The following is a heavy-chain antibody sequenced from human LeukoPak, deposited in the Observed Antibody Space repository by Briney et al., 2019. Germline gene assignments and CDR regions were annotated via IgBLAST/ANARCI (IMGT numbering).Heavy chain of an antibody. CDR2: ISWNSGSI. CDR1: GFTVDDYA. V-gene: IGHV3-9*01. CDR3: AKVDPGSYYFDY. Sequence: PGGSQRLSCAASGFTVDDYAMHWVRQAPGKGLEWVSGISWNSGSIGYADSVKGRFTISRDNAKNSLYLQMNSLRAEDTALYYCAKVDPGSYYFDYWGQGTLVTVSS. J-gene: IGHJ4*02. D-gene: IGHD1-26*01.